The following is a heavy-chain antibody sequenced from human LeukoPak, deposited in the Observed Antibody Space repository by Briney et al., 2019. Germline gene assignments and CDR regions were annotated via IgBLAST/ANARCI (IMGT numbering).Heavy chain of an antibody. CDR3: ARAGLRYALPLFDYYYYYGMDV. V-gene: IGHV7-4-1*02. J-gene: IGHJ6*02. CDR2: INTNTGNP. D-gene: IGHD2-21*01. CDR1: GYTFTSYA. Sequence: ASVKVSCEASGYTFTSYAMNWVRQAPGQGLEWMGWINTNTGNPTYAQGFTGRFVFSLDTSVSTAYLQISSLKAEDTAVYYCARAGLRYALPLFDYYYYYGMDVWGQGTTVTVSS.